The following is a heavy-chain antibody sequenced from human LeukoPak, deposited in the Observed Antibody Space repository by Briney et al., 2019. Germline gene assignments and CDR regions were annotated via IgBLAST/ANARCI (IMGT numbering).Heavy chain of an antibody. Sequence: ASVKVSCKASGYTLPDFYIHWVRQAPGQGLEWMGRINPNSGGTDYAQKFRGRVSMTRDTSISTAYMELSSLRSDDTAVFYCARKSSGTFFNWGQGTLVTVSS. V-gene: IGHV1-2*02. CDR3: ARKSSGTFFN. J-gene: IGHJ4*02. CDR1: GYTLPDFY. CDR2: INPNSGGT. D-gene: IGHD3-10*01.